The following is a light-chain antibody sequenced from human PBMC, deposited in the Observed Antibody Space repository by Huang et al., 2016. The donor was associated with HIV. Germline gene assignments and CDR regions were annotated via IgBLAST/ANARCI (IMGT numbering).Light chain of an antibody. CDR2: GAY. V-gene: IGKV3-20*01. CDR1: QSGSGSN. Sequence: EIILTQSPATLSLSPGERATLSCRARQSGSGSNLAWYQQKLGQAPRLLIYGAYPRATGIPDRFSASGDGTDCTLTISIREPEDCAVYYCQHYGTLFTFGQGTEVEIK. CDR3: QHYGTLFT. J-gene: IGKJ2*01.